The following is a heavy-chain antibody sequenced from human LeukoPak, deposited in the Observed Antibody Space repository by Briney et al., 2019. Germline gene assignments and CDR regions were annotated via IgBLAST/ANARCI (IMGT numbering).Heavy chain of an antibody. J-gene: IGHJ6*02. V-gene: IGHV4-34*01. Sequence: SETLSLTYAVYGGSFSGYYWSWIRQPPGKGLEWIGEINHSGSTNYNPSLKSRVTISVDTSKNQFSLKLSSVTAADTAVYYCARGPVIAVAGTRTYYYYYYGMDVWGQGTTVTVSS. CDR2: INHSGST. CDR3: ARGPVIAVAGTRTYYYYYYGMDV. CDR1: GGSFSGYY. D-gene: IGHD6-19*01.